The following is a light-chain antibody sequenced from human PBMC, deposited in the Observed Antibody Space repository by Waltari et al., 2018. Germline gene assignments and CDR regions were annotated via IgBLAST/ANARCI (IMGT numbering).Light chain of an antibody. Sequence: QSALTQPASVSGSPGQSITISCTGTSSDVGAYNFVSWYQQHPGKAPKLMVYEGSTRPSGVSSRFSGSKSGNTASLAISGLQAEDEADYYCSSYTTTWVFGGGTKLTVL. CDR2: EGS. CDR1: SSDVGAYNF. V-gene: IGLV2-14*01. J-gene: IGLJ3*02. CDR3: SSYTTTWV.